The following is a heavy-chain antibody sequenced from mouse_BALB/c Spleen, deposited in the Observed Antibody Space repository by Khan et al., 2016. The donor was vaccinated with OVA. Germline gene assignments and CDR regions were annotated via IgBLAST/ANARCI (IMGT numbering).Heavy chain of an antibody. V-gene: IGHV2-6-1*01. J-gene: IGHJ4*01. CDR1: GFSLTSYG. CDR2: IWSDGST. Sequence: QVQLKQSGPGLVAPSQSLSITCTISGFSLTSYGIHWVRQPPGKGLEWLVVIWSDGSTTSNSTLKSRLSITKDNPKSQVFLKMNSLQTDDTSMYSCARQPYYHYYVMDYGGQGTSVTVSS. CDR3: ARQPYYHYYVMDY. D-gene: IGHD2-10*01.